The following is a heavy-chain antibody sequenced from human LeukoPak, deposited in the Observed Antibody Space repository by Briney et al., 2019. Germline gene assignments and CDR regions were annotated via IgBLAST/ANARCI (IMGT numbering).Heavy chain of an antibody. CDR1: GFIFDDYG. Sequence: GGSLRLSCAASGFIFDDYGMTWVREAPGKALEWVSGINWNGSITGYADSVKGRFTISRDNAKNSLYLQMNSLRAEDTALYYCARVYLSQQLVPGLDYWGQGTLVTVSS. J-gene: IGHJ4*02. V-gene: IGHV3-20*04. CDR2: INWNGSIT. CDR3: ARVYLSQQLVPGLDY. D-gene: IGHD6-13*01.